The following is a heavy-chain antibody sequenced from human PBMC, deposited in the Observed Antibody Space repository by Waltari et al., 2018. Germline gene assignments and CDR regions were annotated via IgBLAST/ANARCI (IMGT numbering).Heavy chain of an antibody. D-gene: IGHD3-9*01. CDR3: ARDGARNTGYDKFDY. CDR2: MSSSGGTI. Sequence: QVQLVESGGGVVKPGGSLRVSCAASGFPFSAYCMGWMRQGPGKGLEWVSYMSSSGGTIKYADSVKGRFTISRDNAKNSLYLQMDSLRAEDTAVYYCARDGARNTGYDKFDYWGQGTLVTVSS. CDR1: GFPFSAYC. V-gene: IGHV3-11*01. J-gene: IGHJ4*02.